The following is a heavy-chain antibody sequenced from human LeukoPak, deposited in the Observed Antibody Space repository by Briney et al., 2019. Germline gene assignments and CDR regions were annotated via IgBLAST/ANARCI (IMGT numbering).Heavy chain of an antibody. J-gene: IGHJ4*02. CDR3: ARGDLWLGH. V-gene: IGHV3-7*01. CDR2: IKSDGSEE. Sequence: GGSLRLSCATSGFIFSSYWMCWVRQAPGKGLEWVANIKSDGSEEYYGDSVKGRFTISRDNAKNSLYLQMNSLRVEDAAVYYCARGDLWLGHWGQGSLVTVSS. D-gene: IGHD3-10*01. CDR1: GFIFSSYW.